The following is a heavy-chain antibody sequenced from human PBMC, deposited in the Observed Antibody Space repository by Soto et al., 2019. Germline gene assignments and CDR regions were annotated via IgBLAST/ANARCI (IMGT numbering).Heavy chain of an antibody. CDR3: ARIVGDNYIDY. J-gene: IGHJ4*02. V-gene: IGHV4-39*01. Sequence: SETLSLTCTVSGGSISSSSYYWGWIRQPPGKGLEWIGSIYYSGSTYYNPSLKSRVTISVDTSKNQFSLKLSSVTAADTAVYYCARIVGDNYIDYWGQGTLVTVSS. D-gene: IGHD4-17*01. CDR2: IYYSGST. CDR1: GGSISSSSYY.